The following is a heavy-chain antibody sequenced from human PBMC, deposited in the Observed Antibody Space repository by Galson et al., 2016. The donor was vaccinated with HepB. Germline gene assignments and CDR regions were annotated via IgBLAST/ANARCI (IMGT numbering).Heavy chain of an antibody. J-gene: IGHJ4*02. D-gene: IGHD1-26*01. Sequence: SLRLSCAASGFTFSSYAMTWVRQAPGKGLDWVSTISGSGDETNYADSVKGRFTFSRDNSKNTLYLQMTSLRAEDTAVYYCARFSGRYNGDFDYWGQGTLVTVSS. CDR3: ARFSGRYNGDFDY. V-gene: IGHV3-23*01. CDR1: GFTFSSYA. CDR2: ISGSGDET.